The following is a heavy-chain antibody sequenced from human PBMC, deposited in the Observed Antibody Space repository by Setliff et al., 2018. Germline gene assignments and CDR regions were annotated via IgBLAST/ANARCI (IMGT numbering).Heavy chain of an antibody. CDR2: INHSGSS. J-gene: IGHJ4*02. CDR3: ARGRNVAARLLDS. CDR1: GGTFSDYY. V-gene: IGHV4-34*01. Sequence: SETLSLTCAAYGGTFSDYYWTWIRQPPGKGLEWIGEINHSGSSNYNPSLKSRVTISVDTSKNQFSLKVTSVTAADTALYYCARGRNVAARLLDSWGQGTQGAVSS. D-gene: IGHD6-6*01.